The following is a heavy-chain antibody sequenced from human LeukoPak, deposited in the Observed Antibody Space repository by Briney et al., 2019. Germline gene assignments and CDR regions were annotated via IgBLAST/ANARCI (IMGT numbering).Heavy chain of an antibody. CDR3: TKGQHSSGYYDY. CDR1: GFTFDDYA. Sequence: PGGSLRLSCAASGFTFDDYAIHWVRQPPGKGLEWVSLISGDGGSTYYADSVKGRFTIPRDNSKNSLYLQMNSLRTEDTALYYCTKGQHSSGYYDYWGQGTLVTVSS. V-gene: IGHV3-43*02. CDR2: ISGDGGST. J-gene: IGHJ4*02. D-gene: IGHD3-22*01.